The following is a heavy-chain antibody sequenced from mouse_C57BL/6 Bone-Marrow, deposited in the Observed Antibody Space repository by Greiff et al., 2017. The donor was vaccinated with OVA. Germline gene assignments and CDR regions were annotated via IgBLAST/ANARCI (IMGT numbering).Heavy chain of an antibody. Sequence: EVKLQESGGDLVKPGGSLKLSCAASGFTFSSYGMSWVRQTPDKRLEWVATISSGGSYTYYPDSVKGRFTISRDNAKNTLYLQMSSLKSEDTAMYDCARRNCYVPYYYYAMDYWGQGTSVTVSS. CDR1: GFTFSSYG. J-gene: IGHJ4*01. D-gene: IGHD2-12*01. V-gene: IGHV5-6*02. CDR3: ARRNCYVPYYYYAMDY. CDR2: ISSGGSYT.